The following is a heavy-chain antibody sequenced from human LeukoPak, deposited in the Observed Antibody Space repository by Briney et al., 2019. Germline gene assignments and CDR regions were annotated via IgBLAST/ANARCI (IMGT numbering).Heavy chain of an antibody. CDR3: ARADPTFYDSSVQFDP. D-gene: IGHD3-22*01. V-gene: IGHV4-61*01. CDR2: IYYSGST. J-gene: IGHJ5*02. Sequence: SETLSLTCTVSGVSVSSGSYYWSWIRQPPGKGLDWIGYIYYSGSTYYNPSLKSRVTISVDTSKNQFSLKLSSVTAADTAVYYCARADPTFYDSSVQFDPWGQGTLVTVSS. CDR1: GVSVSSGSYY.